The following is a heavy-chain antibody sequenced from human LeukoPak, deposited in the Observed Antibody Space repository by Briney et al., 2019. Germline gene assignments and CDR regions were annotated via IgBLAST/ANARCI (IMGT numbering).Heavy chain of an antibody. V-gene: IGHV4-39*07. D-gene: IGHD3-22*01. Sequence: SETLSLTCTVSGGSISSSSYYWGWIRQPPGKGLEWIGSIYYSGSTYYNPSLKSRVTISVDTSKNQFSLKLSSVTAADTAVYYCARDYYDSSGYLYMDVWGKGTTVTISS. CDR3: ARDYYDSSGYLYMDV. CDR1: GGSISSSSYY. J-gene: IGHJ6*03. CDR2: IYYSGST.